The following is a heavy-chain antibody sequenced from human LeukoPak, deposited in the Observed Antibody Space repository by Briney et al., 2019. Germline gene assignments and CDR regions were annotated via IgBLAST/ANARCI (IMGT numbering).Heavy chain of an antibody. J-gene: IGHJ6*03. Sequence: GGSLRLSCAASGFTFSSYEMNWVRQAPGKGLEWVSYISSSGSTIYYADSVKGRFTISRDNSKNTLYLQMNSLRAEDTAVYYCARGYNYMDVWGKGTTVTISS. D-gene: IGHD1-14*01. V-gene: IGHV3-48*03. CDR3: ARGYNYMDV. CDR1: GFTFSSYE. CDR2: ISSSGSTI.